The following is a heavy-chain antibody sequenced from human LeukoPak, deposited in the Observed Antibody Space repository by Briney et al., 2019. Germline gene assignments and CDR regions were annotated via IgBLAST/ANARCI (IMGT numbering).Heavy chain of an antibody. CDR1: GYTFTSYG. Sequence: ASVKVSCKASGYTFTSYGISWVRQAPGQGLEWMGWISAYNGNTNYAQKLQGRVTMTTDTSTSTAYMEPRSLRSDDTAVYYCARDYYYDSSGYCPFDYWGQGTLVTVSS. CDR2: ISAYNGNT. D-gene: IGHD3-22*01. J-gene: IGHJ4*02. V-gene: IGHV1-18*01. CDR3: ARDYYYDSSGYCPFDY.